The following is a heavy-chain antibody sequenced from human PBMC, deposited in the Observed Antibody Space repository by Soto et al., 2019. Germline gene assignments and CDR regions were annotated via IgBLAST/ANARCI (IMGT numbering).Heavy chain of an antibody. D-gene: IGHD6-13*01. CDR2: ISYDGSNK. J-gene: IGHJ6*02. CDR3: ARAGSWFYYGMDV. CDR1: GFTFSSYA. V-gene: IGHV3-30-3*01. Sequence: PGGSLRLSXAASGFTFSSYAMHWVRQAPGKGLEWVAVISYDGSNKYYADSVKGRFTISRDNSKNTLYLQMNSLRAEDTAVYYCARAGSWFYYGMDVWGQGTTVTVSS.